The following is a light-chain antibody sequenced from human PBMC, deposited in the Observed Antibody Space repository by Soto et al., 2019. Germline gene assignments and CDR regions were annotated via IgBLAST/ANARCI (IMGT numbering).Light chain of an antibody. CDR3: QQYGSSPLT. CDR1: QSVSSSY. J-gene: IGKJ4*01. V-gene: IGKV3-20*01. Sequence: EIVLTQSPGTLSLSPGERATLSCRASQSVSSSYLAWYQQKPGQAHRLLIYGASSRATAIPDRFSGSGSGTDFTLTIRRLEPEDFAVYYCQQYGSSPLTFGGGPKVEIK. CDR2: GAS.